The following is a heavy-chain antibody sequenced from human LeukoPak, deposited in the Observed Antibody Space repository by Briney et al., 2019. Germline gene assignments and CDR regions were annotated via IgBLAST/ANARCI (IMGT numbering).Heavy chain of an antibody. CDR3: ARGKCAAETYYDFWSGYYTGFDY. V-gene: IGHV1-8*01. J-gene: IGHJ4*02. D-gene: IGHD3-3*01. CDR1: GYTFTSYD. CDR2: MNPNSGNT. Sequence: ASVKVSCKASGYTFTSYDINWVRQATGQGLEWMGWMNPNSGNTGYAQKFQGRVTMTRNTSISTAYMELSSLRSEDTAVYYCARGKCAAETYYDFWSGYYTGFDYWGQGTLVTVSS.